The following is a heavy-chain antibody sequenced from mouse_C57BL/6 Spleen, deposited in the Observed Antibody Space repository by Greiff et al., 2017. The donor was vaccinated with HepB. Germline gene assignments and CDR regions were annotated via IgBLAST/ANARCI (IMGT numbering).Heavy chain of an antibody. D-gene: IGHD1-1*01. Sequence: DVHLVESGGGLVQPGGSLSLSCAASGFTFTDYYMSWVRQPPGKALEWLGFIRNKANGYTTEYSASVKGRFTISRDNSQSILYLQMNALRAEDSATYYCAREDYGSSDYWGQGTTLTVSS. CDR3: AREDYGSSDY. CDR1: GFTFTDYY. CDR2: IRNKANGYTT. V-gene: IGHV7-3*01. J-gene: IGHJ2*01.